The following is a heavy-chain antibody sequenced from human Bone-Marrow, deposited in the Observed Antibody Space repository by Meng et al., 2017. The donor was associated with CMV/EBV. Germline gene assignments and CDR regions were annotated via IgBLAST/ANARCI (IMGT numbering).Heavy chain of an antibody. V-gene: IGHV4-59*01. CDR3: ARGRNYYDSSGYYSASGGDFDY. D-gene: IGHD3-22*01. Sequence: TSYWSLIRQPPGKGLEWIGYIYYSGSTNYPPSLKSRVTISVDTSKNQFSLKLSSVTAADTAVYYCARGRNYYDSSGYYSASGGDFDYWGQGTLVTVSS. CDR2: IYYSGST. J-gene: IGHJ4*02. CDR1: TSY.